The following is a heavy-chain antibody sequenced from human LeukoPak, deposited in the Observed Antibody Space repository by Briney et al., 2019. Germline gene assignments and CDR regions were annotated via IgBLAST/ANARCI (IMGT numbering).Heavy chain of an antibody. CDR1: GGSISSGGYY. Sequence: SETLSLTCTVSGGSISSGGYYWSWIRQPPGKGLEWIGEINHSGSTNYNPSLKSRVTISADTSKNQFSLKLSSVTAADTAVYYCARSWHFGVVIKRPFDYWGQGTLVTVSS. CDR2: INHSGST. CDR3: ARSWHFGVVIKRPFDY. D-gene: IGHD3-3*01. V-gene: IGHV4-39*07. J-gene: IGHJ4*02.